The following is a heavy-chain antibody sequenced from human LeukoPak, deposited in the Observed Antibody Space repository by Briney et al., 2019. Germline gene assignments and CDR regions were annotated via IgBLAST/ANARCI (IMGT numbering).Heavy chain of an antibody. CDR1: GFTFSSYG. D-gene: IGHD4-23*01. CDR3: ARASGGNHAFDI. J-gene: IGHJ3*02. V-gene: IGHV3-74*01. Sequence: PGGSLRLSGAASGFTFSSYGMDWVRQGPGKGLGGCSRTNTDESSTSYADSGKGRVTISTDKAKNTLYLQMNSLRLEDTAVYYCARASGGNHAFDIWGQGTMVTVSS. CDR2: TNTDESST.